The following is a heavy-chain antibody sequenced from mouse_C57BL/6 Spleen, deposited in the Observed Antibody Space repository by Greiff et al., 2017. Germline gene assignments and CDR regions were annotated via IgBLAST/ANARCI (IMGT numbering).Heavy chain of an antibody. CDR3: ARVTTVVAPLDY. Sequence: LVESGPGLVKPSQSLSLTCSVTGYSITSGYYWNWIRQFPGNKLEWMGYISYDGSNNYNPSLKNRISITRDTSKNQFFLKLNSVTTEDTATYYCARVTTVVAPLDYWGQGTTLTVSS. V-gene: IGHV3-6*01. D-gene: IGHD1-1*01. CDR1: GYSITSGYY. CDR2: ISYDGSN. J-gene: IGHJ2*01.